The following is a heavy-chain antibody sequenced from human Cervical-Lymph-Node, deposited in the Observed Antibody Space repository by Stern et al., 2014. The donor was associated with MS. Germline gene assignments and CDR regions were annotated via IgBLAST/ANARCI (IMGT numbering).Heavy chain of an antibody. CDR3: ALSSETSDRWYSLGYDL. J-gene: IGHJ5*02. Sequence: QVQLVQSGAELTKPGSSVKVSCKASGGTFSKFPSSWVRQAPGQGLEWMGGIFPVFGTPTYAQEFRGRLTITADVSTSTVYMELSSLRSDDTAVYYCALSSETSDRWYSLGYDLWGQGTLVTVSS. V-gene: IGHV1-69*01. CDR1: GGTFSKFP. D-gene: IGHD6-13*01. CDR2: IFPVFGTP.